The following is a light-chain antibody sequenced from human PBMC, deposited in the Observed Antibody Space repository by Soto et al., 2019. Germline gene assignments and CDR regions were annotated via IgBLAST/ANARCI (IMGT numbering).Light chain of an antibody. CDR2: DAS. V-gene: IGKV3-11*01. CDR1: QSVSSY. Sequence: EIVLTQSPATLSLSPRERATLSCRASQSVSSYLAWYQQKPGQAPRLLIYDASNRATGIPARFSGSGSATDFTLSISSLEPEDFAVYYCLQRSNWPPTFGQGTTVEIK. J-gene: IGKJ1*01. CDR3: LQRSNWPPT.